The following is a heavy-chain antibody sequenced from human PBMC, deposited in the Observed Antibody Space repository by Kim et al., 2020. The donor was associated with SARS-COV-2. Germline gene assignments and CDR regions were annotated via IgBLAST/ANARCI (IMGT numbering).Heavy chain of an antibody. CDR2: INSYGGST. J-gene: IGHJ3*01. V-gene: IGHV3-74*01. Sequence: GGSLRLSCAASGFTFSSYWMHWVRQAPGKGLVWVSLINSYGGSTNYADSVKGRFTISRXXAKNTLYLQMNSLRAEDTAVYYCATVAXDXWGXXTMVTXSS. CDR1: GFTFSSYW. CDR3: ATVAXDX. D-gene: IGHD4-17*01.